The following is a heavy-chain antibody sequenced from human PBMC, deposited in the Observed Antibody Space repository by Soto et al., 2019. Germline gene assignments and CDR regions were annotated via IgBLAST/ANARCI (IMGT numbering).Heavy chain of an antibody. CDR3: ARLKYCSGGSCYGRLPADY. CDR1: GYSFTSYW. CDR2: IYPDDSDT. Sequence: GESLKISCQGSGYSFTSYWIGWVRQMPGKGLEWMGIIYPDDSDTRYSPSFQGQVTISTDKSISTAYLQWSSLKASDTAMYYCARLKYCSGGSCYGRLPADYWGQGTLVTVSS. J-gene: IGHJ4*02. D-gene: IGHD2-15*01. V-gene: IGHV5-51*01.